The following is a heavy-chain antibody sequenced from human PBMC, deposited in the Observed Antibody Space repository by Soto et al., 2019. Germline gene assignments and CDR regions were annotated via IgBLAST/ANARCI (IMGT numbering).Heavy chain of an antibody. D-gene: IGHD4-17*01. CDR1: GFTFSSYS. CDR3: AREGNGDYYYMDV. Sequence: GGSLRLSCAASGFTFSSYSMNWVRQAPGKGLEWVAFIRSSGSNIYYADSVKGRFTISRDNSKNTLYLQMNSLRAEDTAVYYCAREGNGDYYYMDVWGKGTTVTVSS. V-gene: IGHV3-21*01. J-gene: IGHJ6*03. CDR2: IRSSGSNI.